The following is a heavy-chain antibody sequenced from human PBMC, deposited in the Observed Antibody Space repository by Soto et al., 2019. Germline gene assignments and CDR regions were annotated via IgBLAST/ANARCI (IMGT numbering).Heavy chain of an antibody. CDR2: ISSGGGST. CDR1: GLTFRSYP. V-gene: IGHV3-23*01. Sequence: GGSLRLSCAASGLTFRSYPMTWVRQSPGRGLEWVAAISSGGGSTYHADSVKGRFTISGDNSKNTLYLQMNSLRVEDTAVYYCAKGHVQIDVWGQGTTVTVSS. J-gene: IGHJ6*02. CDR3: AKGHVQIDV.